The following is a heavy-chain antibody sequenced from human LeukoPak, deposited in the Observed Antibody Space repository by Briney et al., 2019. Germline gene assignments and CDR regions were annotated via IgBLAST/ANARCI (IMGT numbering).Heavy chain of an antibody. CDR2: IIPIFGIA. CDR1: GGTFSSYA. J-gene: IGHJ6*03. CDR3: ARVLGGYYYYMDV. Sequence: ASVKVSCKASGGTFSSYAISRVRQAPGQGLELMGGIIPIFGIANYAQKFQGRVTITTDESTSTAYMELSSLRSEDTAVYYCARVLGGYYYYMDVWGKGTTVTVSS. V-gene: IGHV1-69*05.